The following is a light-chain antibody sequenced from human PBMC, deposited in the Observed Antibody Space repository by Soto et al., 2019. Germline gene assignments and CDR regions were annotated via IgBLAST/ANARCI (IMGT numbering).Light chain of an antibody. J-gene: IGLJ3*02. CDR2: RNE. V-gene: IGLV1-47*01. CDR3: AASDDSLSGVV. Sequence: QSVLTQPPSASGTPGQRVTISCSGSISNLGSNFVFWYQQLPGAAPKLLISRNEQRPSEVPDRFSGSKSGTSASLAISGLRSEDEADYHCAASDDSLSGVVFGGGTKLTVL. CDR1: ISNLGSNF.